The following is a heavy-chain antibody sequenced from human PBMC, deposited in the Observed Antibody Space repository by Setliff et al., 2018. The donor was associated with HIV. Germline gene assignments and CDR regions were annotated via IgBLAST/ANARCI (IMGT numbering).Heavy chain of an antibody. Sequence: GASVKVSCKASGGTFSSYAISWVRQAPGQGLEWMGWINPNSGGTNYAQRFQGRVTITADESTSTAYMELSSLRPEDTAVYYCARAPYSGSQWGAFDIWGQGTMVTVSS. CDR3: ARAPYSGSQWGAFDI. J-gene: IGHJ3*02. D-gene: IGHD1-26*01. CDR2: INPNSGGT. V-gene: IGHV1-69*13. CDR1: GGTFSSYA.